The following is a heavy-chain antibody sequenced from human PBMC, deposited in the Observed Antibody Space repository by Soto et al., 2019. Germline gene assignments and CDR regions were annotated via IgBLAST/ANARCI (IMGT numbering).Heavy chain of an antibody. CDR2: ISAYNGNT. CDR1: GYTFTSYG. J-gene: IGHJ4*02. CDR3: ATYSTTYYYDSSGYPHFDY. D-gene: IGHD3-22*01. V-gene: IGHV1-18*01. Sequence: ASVKVSCKASGYTFTSYGISWVRQAPGQGLEWMGWISAYNGNTNYAQKLQGRVTMTTDTSTSTAYMELRSLRSDDTAVYYCATYSTTYYYDSSGYPHFDYWGQGTLVTVSS.